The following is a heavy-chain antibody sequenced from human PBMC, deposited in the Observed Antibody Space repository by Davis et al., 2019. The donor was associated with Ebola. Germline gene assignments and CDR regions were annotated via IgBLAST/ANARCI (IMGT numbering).Heavy chain of an antibody. CDR3: ARPYSSGWPPGEDY. CDR2: IYYSGST. CDR1: GGSISSGGYY. J-gene: IGHJ4*02. D-gene: IGHD6-19*01. V-gene: IGHV4-39*01. Sequence: PSETLSLTCTVSGGSISSGGYYWSWIRQPPGKGLEWIGSIYYSGSTYYNPSLKSRVTISVDTSKNQFSLKLSSVTAADTAVYYCARPYSSGWPPGEDYWGQGTLVTVSS.